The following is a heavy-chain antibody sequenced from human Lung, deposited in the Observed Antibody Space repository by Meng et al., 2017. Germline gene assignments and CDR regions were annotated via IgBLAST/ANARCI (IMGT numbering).Heavy chain of an antibody. CDR3: ARFDISSSGRGDY. CDR2: IFHSGSN. J-gene: IGHJ4*02. CDR1: GGSITSSNW. D-gene: IGHD1-26*01. Sequence: QVQLQEWGPGLVKPSGTLSLTCAVSGGSITSSNWWSWVRQTQGKGVEWFGEIFHSGSNNYNPPLESRVTISVDKSKNQFSLKVYSVTAADTATYYCARFDISSSGRGDYWGQGILVTVSS. V-gene: IGHV4-4*02.